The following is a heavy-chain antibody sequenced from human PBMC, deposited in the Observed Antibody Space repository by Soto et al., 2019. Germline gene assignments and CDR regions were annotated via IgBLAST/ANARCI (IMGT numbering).Heavy chain of an antibody. J-gene: IGHJ4*02. CDR3: VSVGRSSIWCVAQLVN. CDR2: ISFDGNNI. Sequence: EGSLRLSCASSGFNFSFYAMHWVRQTPGKGLEWVAVISFDGNNIYYADSVRGRFTISRDSSSSMLYLQMNNLKPEDSAIYYCVSVGRSSIWCVAQLVNWGQAAVVNVYS. V-gene: IGHV3-30-3*01. D-gene: IGHD2-2*01. CDR1: GFNFSFYA.